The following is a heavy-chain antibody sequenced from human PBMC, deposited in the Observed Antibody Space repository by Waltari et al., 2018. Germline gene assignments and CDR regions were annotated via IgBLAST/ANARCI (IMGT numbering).Heavy chain of an antibody. D-gene: IGHD2-15*01. CDR1: GFTFSSYA. V-gene: IGHV3-30-3*01. J-gene: IGHJ6*02. Sequence: VQLVESGGGVVQPGRSLRLSCAASGFTFSSYAMHWVRQAPGKGLEWVAVISYDGSNKYYADSVKGRFTISRDNSKNTLYLQMNSLRAEDTAVYYCARDVGSGGSEPTAYYYYGMDVWGQGTTVTVSS. CDR2: ISYDGSNK. CDR3: ARDVGSGGSEPTAYYYYGMDV.